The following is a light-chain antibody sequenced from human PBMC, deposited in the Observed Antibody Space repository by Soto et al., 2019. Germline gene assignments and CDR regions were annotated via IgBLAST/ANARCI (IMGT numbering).Light chain of an antibody. CDR1: QSVSSRY. J-gene: IGKJ4*01. Sequence: IVLTQSPATLSVSPGERATLSCRASQSVSSRYLAWYQQKPGQAPRLLIYDTSTRATGTPARFSGSGSGTEFTLTISSLQSEDYAVYFCQQYIRWPLTFGGGTKVDIK. CDR3: QQYIRWPLT. V-gene: IGKV3-15*01. CDR2: DTS.